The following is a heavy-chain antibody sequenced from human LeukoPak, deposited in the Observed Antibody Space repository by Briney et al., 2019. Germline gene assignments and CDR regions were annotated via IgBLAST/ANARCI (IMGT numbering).Heavy chain of an antibody. CDR2: INYNGHT. D-gene: IGHD2-15*01. CDR1: GGSITNDY. J-gene: IGHJ4*02. Sequence: PSETLSLTCTVYGGSITNDYWSWLRQSPGKGPEWIGTINYNGHTNYNPSVGSRLIMSVDASKNQFSLRLTSVTAADSAVYYCARERPPWLGSLDYWGQGILVTVSS. CDR3: ARERPPWLGSLDY. V-gene: IGHV4-59*01.